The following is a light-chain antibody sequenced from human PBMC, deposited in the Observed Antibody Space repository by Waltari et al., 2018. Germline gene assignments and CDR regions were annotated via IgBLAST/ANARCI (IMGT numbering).Light chain of an antibody. J-gene: IGKJ1*01. Sequence: DVRVTQSTSSLSAAAGDRVTITCRASQGIATYLAWYQQKPGRLPTLLIYDASTLRSGVPPRFRGSGSGTDFTLTITSLQPEDVATYYCQMYNGAPRTFGQGTKVEI. CDR1: QGIATY. CDR3: QMYNGAPRT. CDR2: DAS. V-gene: IGKV1-27*01.